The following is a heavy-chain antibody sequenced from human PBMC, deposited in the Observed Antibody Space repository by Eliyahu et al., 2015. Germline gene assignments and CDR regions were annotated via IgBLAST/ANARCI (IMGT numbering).Heavy chain of an antibody. CDR2: INHSGST. CDR3: ATATGDEAFDI. Sequence: QVQLQQWGAGLLKPSETLSLTCAVYGGSFSGYYWSGIRQPPGKGLEWIGEINHSGSTNYNPSLKSRVTISVDTSKNQFSLKLSSVTAADTAVYYCATATGDEAFDIWGQGTMVTVSS. J-gene: IGHJ3*02. CDR1: GGSFSGYY. V-gene: IGHV4-34*01. D-gene: IGHD7-27*01.